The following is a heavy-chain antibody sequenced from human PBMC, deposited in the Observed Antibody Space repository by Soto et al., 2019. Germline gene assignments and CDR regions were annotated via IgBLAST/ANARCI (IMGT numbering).Heavy chain of an antibody. CDR2: ILPTLHTT. CDR3: ASGSGYCSGGSCRPSEYFRH. Sequence: QVHLVQSGAEVKKPGSSVKVSCKASGVTFFNSGFSWVRQAPGQGLEWVGGILPTLHTTKYAQSFRGRVTITADESTSTAYMELSSLRADDTAVYYCASGSGYCSGGSCRPSEYFRHWGQGTLLIVSS. CDR1: GVTFFNSG. J-gene: IGHJ1*01. V-gene: IGHV1-69*11. D-gene: IGHD2-15*01.